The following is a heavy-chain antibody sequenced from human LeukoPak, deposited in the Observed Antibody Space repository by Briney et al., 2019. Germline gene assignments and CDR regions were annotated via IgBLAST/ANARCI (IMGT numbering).Heavy chain of an antibody. J-gene: IGHJ5*02. CDR1: GGTFSSYA. CDR3: ARCPTVRGGDCLYNWFDP. Sequence: SVKVSCKASGGTFSSYAISWVRQAPGQGLEWMGGIIPIFGTANYAQKFQGRVTITTDESTSTAYMELSSLRSEDTAVYYCARCPTVRGGDCLYNWFDPWGQGTLVTVSS. V-gene: IGHV1-69*05. CDR2: IIPIFGTA. D-gene: IGHD2-21*01.